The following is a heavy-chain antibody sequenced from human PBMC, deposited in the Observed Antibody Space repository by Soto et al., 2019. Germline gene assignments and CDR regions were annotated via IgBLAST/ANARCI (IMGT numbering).Heavy chain of an antibody. CDR3: ARERGNYAYGDY. V-gene: IGHV1-18*01. Sequence: QVQLVQSGAEVRKPGTSVKVSCKASGYTFSSYGITWVRQAPGQGLEWMGWFNTYNGNTNYAQKLQGRVTMTTDTSTSTAYMELRSLRSDDTAVYYCARERGNYAYGDYWGQGTLVTVSS. CDR1: GYTFSSYG. D-gene: IGHD3-16*01. CDR2: FNTYNGNT. J-gene: IGHJ4*02.